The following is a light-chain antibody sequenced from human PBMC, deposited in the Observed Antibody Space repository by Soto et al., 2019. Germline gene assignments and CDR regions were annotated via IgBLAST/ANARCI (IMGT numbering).Light chain of an antibody. CDR2: DVS. CDR3: SSYTISSIV. CDR1: SSDVGGYNY. V-gene: IGLV2-14*01. J-gene: IGLJ2*01. Sequence: QSVRTQPASVSGSPGQSITISSTGTSSDVGGYNYVSWYQQHPGKAPKLMIYDVSNRPSGVSNRFSGSKSGNTASLTISRLQAEDEADYYCSSYTISSIVFGGGTKLTFL.